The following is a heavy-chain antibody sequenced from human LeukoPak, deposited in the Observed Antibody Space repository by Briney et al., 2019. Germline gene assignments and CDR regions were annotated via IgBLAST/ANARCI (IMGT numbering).Heavy chain of an antibody. V-gene: IGHV6-1*01. J-gene: IGHJ4*02. CDR2: TYYRSTWLN. CDR1: GDSVSSNSAA. CDR3: AREPHGSGLLFDY. D-gene: IGHD6-19*01. Sequence: SQTLSLTCAIFGDSVSSNSAAWNWIRQSPSRGLEWLGRTYYRSTWLNDYAGSLKSRISINPDTSKNQFSLQPNSVTPEDTAVYYCAREPHGSGLLFDYWGRGTLVTVSS.